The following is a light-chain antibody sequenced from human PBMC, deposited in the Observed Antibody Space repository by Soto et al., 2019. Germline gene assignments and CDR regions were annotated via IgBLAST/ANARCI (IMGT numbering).Light chain of an antibody. CDR2: KAS. CDR1: QSISSW. V-gene: IGKV1-5*03. J-gene: IGKJ4*01. CDR3: QQYNSNPLT. Sequence: DIQMTQSPSTLSASVGVRVTITCRASQSISSWLAWYQQKPGKAPKLLIYKASSLESGVPSRFSGRGSGTEFTLTISSLQPDDLATYYCQQYNSNPLTFGGGTKVEIK.